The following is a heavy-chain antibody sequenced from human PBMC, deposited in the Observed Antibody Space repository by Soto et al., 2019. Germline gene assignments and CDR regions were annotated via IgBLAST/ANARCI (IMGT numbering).Heavy chain of an antibody. Sequence: GSLRLSCVVSGFTFNNYAMSLVRQAPGKGLEWVSVISGNGGSTYYADSVKGRFTISRDNSKNTLYLQMSGLRVEDTAVYYCAKDLTKRQRPFDYWGQGTLVTVSS. CDR2: ISGNGGST. J-gene: IGHJ4*02. D-gene: IGHD6-25*01. V-gene: IGHV3-23*01. CDR1: GFTFNNYA. CDR3: AKDLTKRQRPFDY.